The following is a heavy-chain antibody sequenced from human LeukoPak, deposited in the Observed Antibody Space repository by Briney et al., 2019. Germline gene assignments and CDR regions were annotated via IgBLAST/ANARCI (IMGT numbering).Heavy chain of an antibody. CDR2: INQDGGAK. Sequence: GGSLRLSCAASGFTFNTLWMTWVRQSPGKGLEWVANINQDGGAKHYVDSVKGRFTISRDNAKNSLYLDMNSLRAEDTAVYYCARGGQAGTGDYWGQGTQVTVSS. D-gene: IGHD3-10*01. J-gene: IGHJ4*02. CDR3: ARGGQAGTGDY. CDR1: GFTFNTLW. V-gene: IGHV3-7*01.